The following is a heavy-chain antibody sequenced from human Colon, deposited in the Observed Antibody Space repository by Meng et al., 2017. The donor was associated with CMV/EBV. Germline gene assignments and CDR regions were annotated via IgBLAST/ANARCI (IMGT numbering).Heavy chain of an antibody. CDR2: INPNSGGT. Sequence: ASVKVSCKASGYTFTGYYMHWVRQAPGQGLEWMGWINPNSGGTNCAQKFQGRVTMTRDTSISTAYMELSRLRSDDTAVYYCASYFYCSSTSCYTWGVTTNYYGMDVWGQGTTVTVSS. CDR1: GYTFTGYY. CDR3: ASYFYCSSTSCYTWGVTTNYYGMDV. V-gene: IGHV1-2*02. J-gene: IGHJ6*02. D-gene: IGHD2-2*02.